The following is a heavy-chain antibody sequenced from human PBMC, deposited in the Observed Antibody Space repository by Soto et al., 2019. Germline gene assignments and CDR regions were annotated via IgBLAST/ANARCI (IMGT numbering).Heavy chain of an antibody. CDR3: ARLPRSEWLRLPFDL. D-gene: IGHD5-12*01. CDR2: IYYSGST. Sequence: QVQLQESGPGLVKPSETLSLTCTVSGGSISSYYWSWIRQPPGKGLDWIGYIYYSGSTNYNPSLNSRVTISVDTSNNQSSLKLSPVTAADTAVYYCARLPRSEWLRLPFDLWGRGTLVTVSS. J-gene: IGHJ2*01. CDR1: GGSISSYY. V-gene: IGHV4-59*08.